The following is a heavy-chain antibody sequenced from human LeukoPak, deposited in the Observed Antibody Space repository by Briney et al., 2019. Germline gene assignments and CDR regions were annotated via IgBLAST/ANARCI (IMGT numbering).Heavy chain of an antibody. J-gene: IGHJ5*02. CDR3: ARLNKPGWFDP. V-gene: IGHV4-39*01. Sequence: SETLSLTCTASGDSVSSSNYYWAWIRQLPGKGLEWIGNIYYSGSTYYNPSLKSRLTISVDTSKNQFSLKLTSVTAADTAVYYCARLNKPGWFDPWGQGTLVTVSS. D-gene: IGHD1-14*01. CDR1: GDSVSSSNYY. CDR2: IYYSGST.